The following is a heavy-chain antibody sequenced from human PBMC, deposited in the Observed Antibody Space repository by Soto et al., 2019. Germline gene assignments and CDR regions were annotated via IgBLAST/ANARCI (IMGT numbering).Heavy chain of an antibody. CDR1: GYTFTSYG. CDR2: ISAYNGNT. Sequence: QVQLVQSGAEVKKPGASVKVSCKVSGYTFTSYGISWVRQAPGQGLEWMGRISAYNGNTNYAQRPRVRVTLTTDTSTSTAHVELRSVISDDTAVYFCASDPALNVNTAQKFDHWGQGTLVTVSS. V-gene: IGHV1-18*01. CDR3: ASDPALNVNTAQKFDH. D-gene: IGHD5-18*01. J-gene: IGHJ4*02.